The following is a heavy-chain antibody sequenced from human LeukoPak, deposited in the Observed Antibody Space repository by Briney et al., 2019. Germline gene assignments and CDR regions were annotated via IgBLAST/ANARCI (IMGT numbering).Heavy chain of an antibody. CDR2: INPHSGGT. J-gene: IGHJ4*02. CDR3: ARDCSYSSSLYYFEY. Sequence: ASVKVSCKASGYTLTDYYMHRVRQAPGQGLEWMGWINPHSGGTNYAQKFQGRVTMTRDTSIRTVYMEVSRLRSDDTAVYYCARDCSYSSSLYYFEYWGQGTLVTVSS. CDR1: GYTLTDYY. D-gene: IGHD6-6*01. V-gene: IGHV1-2*02.